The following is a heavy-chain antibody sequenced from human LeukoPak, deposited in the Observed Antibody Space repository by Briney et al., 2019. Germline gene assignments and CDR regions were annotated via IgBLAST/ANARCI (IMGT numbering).Heavy chain of an antibody. V-gene: IGHV3-9*01. Sequence: GGSLRLSCAASGFTFDDYAMHWVRQAPGKGLEWVSGISWNSGSIGYADSVKGRFTISRDNAKNSLYLQMNSLRAEDTALYYCAKDMRDYYDSSGYDAFDIWGQGTMVTVSS. D-gene: IGHD3-22*01. CDR3: AKDMRDYYDSSGYDAFDI. CDR1: GFTFDDYA. CDR2: ISWNSGSI. J-gene: IGHJ3*02.